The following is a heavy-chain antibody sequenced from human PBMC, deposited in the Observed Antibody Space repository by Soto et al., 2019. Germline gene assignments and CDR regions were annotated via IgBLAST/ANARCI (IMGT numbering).Heavy chain of an antibody. CDR3: AREGGIVGATAADY. V-gene: IGHV4-30-2*01. CDR2: IYHSGST. Sequence: SETLSLTCAVSGGSLSSGGYSWSWIRQPPGKGLEWIGYIYHSGSTYYNPSLKSRVTISVDRSKNQFSLKLSSVTAADTAVYYCAREGGIVGATAADYWGQGTLVTVSS. CDR1: GGSLSSGGYS. J-gene: IGHJ4*02. D-gene: IGHD1-26*01.